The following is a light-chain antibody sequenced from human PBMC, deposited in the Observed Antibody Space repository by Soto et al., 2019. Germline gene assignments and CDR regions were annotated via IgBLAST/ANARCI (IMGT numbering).Light chain of an antibody. Sequence: QSVLTQPPSASGTPGQRVTISCSGSSSNIGSNYAYWYQQLPGTAPKLLIYRNNQRPSRVPDRFSGSKSGTSASLAISGLRSEDEAEYYCAAWDDSLSGGVFGGGTTLTVL. CDR1: SSNIGSNY. CDR2: RNN. CDR3: AAWDDSLSGGV. J-gene: IGLJ3*02. V-gene: IGLV1-47*01.